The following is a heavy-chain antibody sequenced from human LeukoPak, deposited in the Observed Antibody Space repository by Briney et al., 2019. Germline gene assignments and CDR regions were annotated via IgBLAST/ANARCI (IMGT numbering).Heavy chain of an antibody. V-gene: IGHV1-58*01. CDR1: GFTFTSSA. CDR2: IVVGSGNT. CDR3: AADPLDVGHAQEYFQH. J-gene: IGHJ1*01. Sequence: ASVKVSCKASGFTFTSSAVQWVRQARGQRLEWIGWIVVGSGNTNYAQKFQERVTITRDMSTSTAYMELSSLRSEDTAVYYCAADPLDVGHAQEYFQHWGQGTLVTVSS.